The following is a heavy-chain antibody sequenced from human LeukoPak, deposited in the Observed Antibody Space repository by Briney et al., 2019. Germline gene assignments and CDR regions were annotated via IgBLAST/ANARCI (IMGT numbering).Heavy chain of an antibody. D-gene: IGHD3-9*01. CDR1: GFTFSNAW. CDR3: TTGDDILTGYYY. J-gene: IGHJ4*02. V-gene: IGHV3-15*01. CDR2: IKSKTDGGTT. Sequence: GGSLRLSCAASGFTFSNAWMSWVRQAPGKGLEWVGRIKSKTDGGTTDYAAPVKGRFTISRDDSKDTLYLQMNSLKTEDTAVYYCTTGDDILTGYYYWGQGTLVTVSS.